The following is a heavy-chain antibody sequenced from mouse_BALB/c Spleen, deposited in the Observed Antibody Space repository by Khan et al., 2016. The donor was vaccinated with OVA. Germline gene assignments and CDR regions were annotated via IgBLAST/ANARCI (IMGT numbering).Heavy chain of an antibody. V-gene: IGHV5-6-4*01. CDR2: ISSGGSYT. Sequence: EVELVESGGGLVRPGGSLKLSCAASGFSFSSYSMSWVRQTPEKRLEWVATISSGGSYTYYPDSVKGRFTISRDNAKNTLYLQMSSLKSEDTAMYYCPRHRGYDGPNPYFAYWGQGTTLTVSS. J-gene: IGHJ2*01. CDR1: GFSFSSYS. CDR3: PRHRGYDGPNPYFAY. D-gene: IGHD2-2*01.